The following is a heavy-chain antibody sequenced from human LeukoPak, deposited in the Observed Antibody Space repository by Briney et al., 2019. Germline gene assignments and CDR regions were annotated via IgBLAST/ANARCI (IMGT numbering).Heavy chain of an antibody. D-gene: IGHD3-9*01. V-gene: IGHV1-18*01. CDR2: ISAHNGNT. CDR3: ASVLRYFDWLSVRYYYYYMDV. Sequence: ASVKASCKASGYTFTSYGISWVRQAPAQGREWMGWISAHNGNTNYAQKLQGRVTMTTDTSTRTAYMELRSLRSDDTAVYYCASVLRYFDWLSVRYYYYYMDVRGKGTTVTVSS. CDR1: GYTFTSYG. J-gene: IGHJ6*03.